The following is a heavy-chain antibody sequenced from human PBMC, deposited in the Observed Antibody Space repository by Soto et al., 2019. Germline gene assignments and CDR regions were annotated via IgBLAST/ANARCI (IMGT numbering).Heavy chain of an antibody. J-gene: IGHJ4*02. D-gene: IGHD6-25*01. CDR3: AKFFVETGGSSGWPWSFHF. CDR2: ISGSSGTI. V-gene: IGHV3-48*01. Sequence: GGSLRLSCAASGFIFSSYSMNWVRQAPGKGLEWVSYISGSSGTIYYADSVKGRFTISRDNAKNTLYLQMNSLRAEDTAIYYCAKFFVETGGSSGWPWSFHFWGQGTLVTVSS. CDR1: GFIFSSYS.